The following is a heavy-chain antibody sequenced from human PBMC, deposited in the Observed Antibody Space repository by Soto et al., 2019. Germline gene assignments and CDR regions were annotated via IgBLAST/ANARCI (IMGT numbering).Heavy chain of an antibody. D-gene: IGHD4-17*01. J-gene: IGHJ6*02. CDR1: GGSFSGYY. Sequence: ASETLSLTCVVYGGSFSGYYWSWIRQPPGKGLEWIGEINHSGSTNYNPTLKSRVTISVETSKNQFALKLSSVTAADPALYYGANWKRPRNYGDYKVDVWGQGTTVTVSS. CDR2: INHSGST. CDR3: ANWKRPRNYGDYKVDV. V-gene: IGHV4-34*01.